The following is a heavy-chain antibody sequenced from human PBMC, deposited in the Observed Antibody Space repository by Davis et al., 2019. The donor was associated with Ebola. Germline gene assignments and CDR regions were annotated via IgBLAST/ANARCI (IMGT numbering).Heavy chain of an antibody. Sequence: PGGSLRLSCAASGFTFSSYAMSWVRQAPGKGLEWVSAISGSGGSTYYADSVKGRFTISRDNSKNTLYLQMNSLRAEDTAVYYCAKDLCTNGVCGDFFDYWGQGTLVTVSS. D-gene: IGHD2-8*01. CDR3: AKDLCTNGVCGDFFDY. CDR1: GFTFSSYA. CDR2: ISGSGGST. V-gene: IGHV3-23*01. J-gene: IGHJ4*02.